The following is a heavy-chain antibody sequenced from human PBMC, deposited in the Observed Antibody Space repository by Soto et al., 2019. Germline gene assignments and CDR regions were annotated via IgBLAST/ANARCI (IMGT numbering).Heavy chain of an antibody. V-gene: IGHV5-51*01. CDR3: ARTPGPEVAASLEYYYFSGMDV. J-gene: IGHJ6*02. CDR2: IHPGDSDT. D-gene: IGHD2-15*01. Sequence: GESLKISCDASGYSFTSYWIGWVRQMLGKGLEWMGIIHPGDSDTKYSPSFQCQVTISVDNTITTAYLQWSSLKASDTAMYYCARTPGPEVAASLEYYYFSGMDVWGQGTTVTVSS. CDR1: GYSFTSYW.